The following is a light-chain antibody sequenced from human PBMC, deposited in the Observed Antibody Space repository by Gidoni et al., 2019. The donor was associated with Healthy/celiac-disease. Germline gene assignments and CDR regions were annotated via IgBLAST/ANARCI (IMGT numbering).Light chain of an antibody. CDR2: AAS. CDR3: QQSYSTLR. Sequence: DIQMTQSPSSLSASVGDRVTITSRASQSISSYLNWYQQKPGKAPKLLIYAASSLQSGVPSRFSGSGSGTDFTLTISSLQPEDFATYYCQQSYSTLRFGQGTKVEIK. CDR1: QSISSY. J-gene: IGKJ1*01. V-gene: IGKV1-39*01.